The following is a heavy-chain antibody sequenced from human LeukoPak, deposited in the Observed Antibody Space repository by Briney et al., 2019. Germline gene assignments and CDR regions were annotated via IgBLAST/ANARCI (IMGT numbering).Heavy chain of an antibody. J-gene: IGHJ6*02. CDR1: GFTFDDYA. D-gene: IGHD3-10*01. Sequence: GGSLRLSCAASGFTFDDYAMHWVRQAPGKGLEWVSLISGEGGSTYYADSVTGRFTISRDNSKNSLYLQMNSLRTEDTALYYCAKDFSSGTYYPYYYYGMDVWGQGTTVTVSS. V-gene: IGHV3-43*02. CDR3: AKDFSSGTYYPYYYYGMDV. CDR2: ISGEGGST.